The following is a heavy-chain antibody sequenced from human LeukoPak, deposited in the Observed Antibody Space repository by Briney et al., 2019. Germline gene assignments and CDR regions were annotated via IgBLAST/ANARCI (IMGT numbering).Heavy chain of an antibody. CDR2: ISWNSGSI. D-gene: IGHD3-9*01. J-gene: IGHJ4*02. V-gene: IGHV3-9*01. CDR1: GFTFDDYA. Sequence: GGSLRLSCAASGFTFDDYAMHWVRQAPGKGLEWVSGISWNSGSIGYADSVKGRFTISRDNAKNSLYLQMNSLRAEDTALYYCAKDMRGTYYDILTGYSFGYWGQGTLVTVSS. CDR3: AKDMRGTYYDILTGYSFGY.